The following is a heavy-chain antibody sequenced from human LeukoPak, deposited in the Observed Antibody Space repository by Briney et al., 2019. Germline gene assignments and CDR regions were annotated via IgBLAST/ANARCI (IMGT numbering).Heavy chain of an antibody. V-gene: IGHV3-30*04. D-gene: IGHD6-13*01. J-gene: IGHJ6*02. CDR2: ISYDGSKK. Sequence: PGGSLRLSCAASGFTFTRYAMHWVRQAPGKGLEWVAVISYDGSKKYYADSVKGRFTISRDNAKNSLYLQMNSLRAEDTAVYYCARESSWSYGMDVWGQGTTVTVSS. CDR1: GFTFTRYA. CDR3: ARESSWSYGMDV.